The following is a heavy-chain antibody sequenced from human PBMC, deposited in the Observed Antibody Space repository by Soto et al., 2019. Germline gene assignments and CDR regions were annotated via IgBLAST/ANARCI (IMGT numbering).Heavy chain of an antibody. CDR2: IIPIFGTA. J-gene: IGHJ6*02. Sequence: SVKVSCKASGGTFSSYAIIWVRQAPGQGLEWMGGIIPIFGTANYAQKFQGRVTITADESTSTAYMELSSLRSEDTAVYYCARPEAEIAVADYYYYYGMDVWGQGTTVTVSS. CDR3: ARPEAEIAVADYYYYYGMDV. V-gene: IGHV1-69*13. CDR1: GGTFSSYA. D-gene: IGHD6-19*01.